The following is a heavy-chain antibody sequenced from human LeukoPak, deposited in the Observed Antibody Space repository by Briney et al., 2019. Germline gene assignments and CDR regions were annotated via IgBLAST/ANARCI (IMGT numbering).Heavy chain of an antibody. V-gene: IGHV4-30-4*01. CDR3: VRGRGTAVTTGNWFDP. CDR2: IHYSGST. CDR1: GGSISSGNYY. D-gene: IGHD4-17*01. Sequence: SETLCLTCVVSGGSISSGNYYWNWIRQPPGKGLESIGFIHYSGSTHYHPSLKSRVTISVHTSKNQFSLKLSSVTAADTAVYYCVRGRGTAVTTGNWFDPWGQGTLVTVSS. J-gene: IGHJ5*02.